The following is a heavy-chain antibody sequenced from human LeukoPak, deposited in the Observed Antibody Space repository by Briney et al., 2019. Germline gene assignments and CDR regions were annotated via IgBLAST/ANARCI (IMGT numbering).Heavy chain of an antibody. V-gene: IGHV1-69*13. D-gene: IGHD2-15*01. J-gene: IGHJ3*02. CDR3: ARGGCGSCYRPSDAFDI. CDR1: GGTFSSYP. Sequence: SVKVSCKASGGTFSSYPISWVRQAPGQGLEWMGGIIPLFGTVQYARNFQGRVTIAADESTSTAYMELTSLRSEDTAVYYCARGGCGSCYRPSDAFDIWGQGTVVTVSS. CDR2: IIPLFGTV.